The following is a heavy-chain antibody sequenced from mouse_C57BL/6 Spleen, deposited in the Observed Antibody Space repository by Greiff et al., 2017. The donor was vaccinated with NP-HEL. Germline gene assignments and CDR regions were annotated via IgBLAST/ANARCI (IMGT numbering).Heavy chain of an antibody. Sequence: QVQLQQSGAELVKPGASVKLSCKASGYTFTEYTIHWVKQRSGQGLEWIGWFYPGSGSIKYNEKFKDKATSTADKSSSTVYMELSRLTSEDSAVYFCARHERPYYYGSSYFDYWGQGTTLTVSS. J-gene: IGHJ2*01. D-gene: IGHD1-1*01. CDR3: ARHERPYYYGSSYFDY. CDR2: FYPGSGSI. V-gene: IGHV1-62-2*01. CDR1: GYTFTEYT.